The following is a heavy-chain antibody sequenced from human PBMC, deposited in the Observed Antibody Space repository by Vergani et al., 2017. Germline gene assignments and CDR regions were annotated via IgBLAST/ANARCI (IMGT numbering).Heavy chain of an antibody. V-gene: IGHV4-30-4*01. Sequence: VQLQESGPGLVKPSQTLSLTCTVSGDSISSGDYYWSWIRQPPGKGLEWIGYIYYSGSTYYNPSLKSRVTISVDTSKNQFSLKLSSVTAADTAVYYCARGDYDYVWGSYRALPNNYWGQGTLVTVSS. J-gene: IGHJ4*02. D-gene: IGHD3-16*02. CDR1: GDSISSGDYY. CDR2: IYYSGST. CDR3: ARGDYDYVWGSYRALPNNY.